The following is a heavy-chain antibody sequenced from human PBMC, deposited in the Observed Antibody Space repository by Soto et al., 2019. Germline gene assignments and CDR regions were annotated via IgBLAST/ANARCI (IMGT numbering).Heavy chain of an antibody. CDR2: IYHSGST. J-gene: IGHJ5*02. CDR1: GGSISSGGYS. V-gene: IGHV4-30-2*01. D-gene: IGHD2-15*01. Sequence: SETLSLTCTVSGGSISSGGYSWSWIRQPPGKGLEWSGYIYHSGSTYYNPSLKSRVTISVDRSKNQFSLKLSSVTAADTAVYFCARPVRYCSGGSCYSGWFDPWGQGTLVTVSS. CDR3: ARPVRYCSGGSCYSGWFDP.